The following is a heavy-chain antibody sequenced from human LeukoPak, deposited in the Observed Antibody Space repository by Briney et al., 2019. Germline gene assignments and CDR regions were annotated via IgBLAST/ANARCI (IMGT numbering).Heavy chain of an antibody. J-gene: IGHJ4*02. CDR1: GFTFNSYA. V-gene: IGHV3-23*01. Sequence: GGSLRRSCAASGFTFNSYAMSWVRQAPGKGLEWVSAISGSGGSTYYADSVKGRFTISRDNSKNTLYLQMNSLRAEDTAVYYCANVVVPSAIPYYFDYWGQGTLVPVSS. CDR3: ANVVVPSAIPYYFDY. CDR2: ISGSGGST. D-gene: IGHD2-2*02.